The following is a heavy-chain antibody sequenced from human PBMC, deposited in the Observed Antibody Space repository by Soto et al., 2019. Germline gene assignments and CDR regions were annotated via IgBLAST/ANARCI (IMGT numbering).Heavy chain of an antibody. J-gene: IGHJ4*02. CDR1: GGSISSGGYY. Sequence: PSETLSLTCTVSGGSISSGGYYWSWIRQHPGKGLEWIGYIYYSGSTYYNPSLKSRVTISVDTSKNQFSLKLSSVTAADTAVYYCARILXSGARPPSYRGQSSGGYWGQGTLVTVSS. D-gene: IGHD5-12*01. CDR3: ARILXSGARPPSYRGQSSGGY. CDR2: IYYSGST. V-gene: IGHV4-31*03.